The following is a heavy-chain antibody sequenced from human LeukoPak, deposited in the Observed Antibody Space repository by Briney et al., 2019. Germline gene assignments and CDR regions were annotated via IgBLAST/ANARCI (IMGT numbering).Heavy chain of an antibody. J-gene: IGHJ5*02. CDR2: INPNSGDT. CDR3: ARGQHDYGGKNWFDP. CDR1: GYIFTGHH. V-gene: IGHV1-2*02. D-gene: IGHD4-17*01. Sequence: ASVKVSCKTSGYIFTGHHIHWLRQAPGQGLEWMGWINPNSGDTSYAPKFQGRVTLTRDTSITTASMELSGLISDDTAVYYCARGQHDYGGKNWFDPWGRGTLVTVSP.